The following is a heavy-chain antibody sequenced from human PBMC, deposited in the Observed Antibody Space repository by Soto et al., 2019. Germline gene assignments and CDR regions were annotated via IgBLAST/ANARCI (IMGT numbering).Heavy chain of an antibody. CDR1: GFTFSTYG. J-gene: IGHJ4*02. CDR3: GRDGALGDTAVVDS. D-gene: IGHD5-18*01. Sequence: QVQLVESGGGVGQPGKSRRLSCTASGFTFSTYGMHWVRQAPGKGLEWVAVIWFDGSNKYHGDSLKGRFTISRDNSKNTLYLQMNNLRAEDTAVYFCGRDGALGDTAVVDSWGQGTLVTVSS. CDR2: IWFDGSNK. V-gene: IGHV3-33*01.